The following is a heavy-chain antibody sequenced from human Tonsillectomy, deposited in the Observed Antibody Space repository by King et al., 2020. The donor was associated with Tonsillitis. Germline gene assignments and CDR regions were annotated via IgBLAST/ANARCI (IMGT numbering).Heavy chain of an antibody. CDR3: ARDNGDYAPDLYFDL. V-gene: IGHV1-2*02. J-gene: IGHJ2*01. CDR2: INPNNDGT. Sequence: QLVQSGAEVKKPGASVKVSCKASGYTFTGHYMHWVRQAPGQGLEWMGWINPNNDGTNYAQKFQGRITMTRDTSIFTAYMELSRLSSDDTAVYYCARDNGDYAPDLYFDLWGRGTLVTVSS. CDR1: GYTFTGHY. D-gene: IGHD4-17*01.